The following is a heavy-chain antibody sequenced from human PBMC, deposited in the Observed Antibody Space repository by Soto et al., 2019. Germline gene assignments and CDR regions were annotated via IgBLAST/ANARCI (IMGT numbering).Heavy chain of an antibody. V-gene: IGHV5-51*01. Sequence: GESLKISCKASGYTFTNYWIGWVRQKPGKGLEWMGIIYPGDSDTRYSPSFQGQVTISADKSISTAYLQWSSLKASDTAMYYCAAAARVDYSRVDYWGQGTLVTVSS. CDR3: AAAARVDYSRVDY. D-gene: IGHD4-4*01. CDR2: IYPGDSDT. CDR1: GYTFTNYW. J-gene: IGHJ4*02.